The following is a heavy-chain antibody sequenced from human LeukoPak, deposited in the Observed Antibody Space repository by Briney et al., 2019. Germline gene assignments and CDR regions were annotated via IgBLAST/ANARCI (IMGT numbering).Heavy chain of an antibody. CDR2: IFYTGTA. Sequence: PSETLSLTCTVSGGSITSYYWNWIRQPPGKGLEWIGYIFYTGTADYSPALKSRITLSVDTSKNRFSLKLTSVAAADTAVYYCARGMPASGTGWYFDFWGRGTLVTVSS. CDR3: ARGMPASGTGWYFDF. D-gene: IGHD6-13*01. CDR1: GGSITSYY. V-gene: IGHV4-59*01. J-gene: IGHJ2*01.